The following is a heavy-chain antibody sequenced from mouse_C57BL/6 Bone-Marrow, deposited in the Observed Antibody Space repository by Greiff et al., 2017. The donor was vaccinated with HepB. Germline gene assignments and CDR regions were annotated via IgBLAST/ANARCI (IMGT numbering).Heavy chain of an antibody. CDR3: ARDGRGDAMDY. V-gene: IGHV3-6*01. CDR2: ISYDGSN. CDR1: GYSITSGYY. Sequence: DVKLQESGPGLVKPSQSLSLTCSVTGYSITSGYYWNWIRQFPGNKLEWMGYISYDGSNNYNPSLKNRISITRDTSKNQFFLKLNSVTTEDTATYYCARDGRGDAMDYWGQGTSVTVSS. J-gene: IGHJ4*01.